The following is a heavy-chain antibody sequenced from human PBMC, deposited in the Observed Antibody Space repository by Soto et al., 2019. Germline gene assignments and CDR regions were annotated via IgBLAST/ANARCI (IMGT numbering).Heavy chain of an antibody. D-gene: IGHD3-10*01. CDR1: GGSFSGYY. V-gene: IGHV4-34*01. CDR3: ARGLSGMFDY. Sequence: SETLSLTCAVYGGSFSGYYWSWIRQPPGKGLEWIGEINHSGSTNYNPSLKSRVTISVDTSKNQFSLKLSSVTAADTAVYYCARGLSGMFDYWGQGTLVTVSS. CDR2: INHSGST. J-gene: IGHJ4*02.